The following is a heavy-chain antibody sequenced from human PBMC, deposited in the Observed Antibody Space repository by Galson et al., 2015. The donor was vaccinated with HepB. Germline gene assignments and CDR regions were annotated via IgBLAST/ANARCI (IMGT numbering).Heavy chain of an antibody. J-gene: IGHJ4*02. Sequence: SLRLSCAASGFTFSSYAMHWVRQAPGKGLEYVLAISSNGGSTYYADSVKGRFTISRDNSKNTLYLQMSSLRAEDTAVYYCVKGTTVTTIDYWGQGTLVTVSS. CDR2: ISSNGGST. CDR1: GFTFSSYA. CDR3: VKGTTVTTIDY. D-gene: IGHD4-17*01. V-gene: IGHV3-64D*06.